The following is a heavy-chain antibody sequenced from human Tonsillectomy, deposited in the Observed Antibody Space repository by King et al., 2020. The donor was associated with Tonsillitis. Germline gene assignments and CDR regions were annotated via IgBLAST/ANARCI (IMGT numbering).Heavy chain of an antibody. CDR2: IYYSWTT. CDR3: ARGEGTTGGFDY. CDR1: GGSIRTGEFY. V-gene: IGHV4-30-4*01. J-gene: IGHJ4*02. Sequence: QLQESGPGLVKPSQTLSLICSVSGGSIRTGEFYWSWIRQPPGKGLEWIGDIYYSWTTYDNPSLQGRVSMSVDASKNQFSLKLRSVTAADTAVYYCARGEGTTGGFDYWGQGTLVTVSS. D-gene: IGHD1-7*01.